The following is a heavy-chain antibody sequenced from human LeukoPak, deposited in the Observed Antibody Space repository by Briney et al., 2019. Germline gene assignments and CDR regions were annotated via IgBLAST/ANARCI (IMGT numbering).Heavy chain of an antibody. CDR3: AKDGRGVRVIPGYGMDV. J-gene: IGHJ6*02. CDR1: GFTFSSYA. D-gene: IGHD3-10*01. Sequence: GSLRLSCAASGFTFSSYAMSWVRQAPGKGLEWVSAISGSGGSTYYADSVKGRFTISRDNSKNTLYLQMNSLRAGDTAVYYCAKDGRGVRVIPGYGMDVWGQGTTVTVSS. V-gene: IGHV3-23*01. CDR2: ISGSGGST.